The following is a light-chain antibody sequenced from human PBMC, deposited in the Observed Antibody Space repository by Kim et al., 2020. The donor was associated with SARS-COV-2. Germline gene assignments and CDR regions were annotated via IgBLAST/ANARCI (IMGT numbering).Light chain of an antibody. CDR2: GKN. CDR3: NSRDSSATHVV. J-gene: IGLJ2*01. CDR1: RLRTYY. Sequence: ALGQTVRITCQGDRLRTYYASWYQQKPRQAPVLVIYGKNYRPSGIPDRFSGSSSGNTASLTITGAQAEDEADYYCNSRDSSATHVVFGGGTKVTVL. V-gene: IGLV3-19*01.